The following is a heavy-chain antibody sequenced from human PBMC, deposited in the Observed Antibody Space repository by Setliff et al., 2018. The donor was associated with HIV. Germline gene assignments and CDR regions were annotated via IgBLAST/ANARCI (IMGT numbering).Heavy chain of an antibody. CDR2: INHSGST. J-gene: IGHJ4*02. V-gene: IGHV4-34*10. CDR3: ARATGDSGYPRFFHY. Sequence: KPSETRSLTCAVYGGPFNGYYWSWIRQPPGKGLEWIGEINHSGSTNYNPSLTSRVTMSVDKSKNQFSLRLTSVTAADTAVYYCARATGDSGYPRFFHYWGQGTLVTVSS. CDR1: GGPFNGYY. D-gene: IGHD3-22*01.